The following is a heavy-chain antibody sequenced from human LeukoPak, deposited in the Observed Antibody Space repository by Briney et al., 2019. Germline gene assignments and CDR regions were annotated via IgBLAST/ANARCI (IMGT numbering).Heavy chain of an antibody. Sequence: SETLSLICTVSGGSISSYYWSWIRQPPGKGLEWIGYIYYSGSTNYNPSLKSRVTISVDTSKNQFSLKLSSVTAADTAVYYCARPVRYNWNYSGWFDPWGQGTLVTVSS. J-gene: IGHJ5*02. CDR3: ARPVRYNWNYSGWFDP. CDR1: GGSISSYY. CDR2: IYYSGST. D-gene: IGHD1-7*01. V-gene: IGHV4-59*08.